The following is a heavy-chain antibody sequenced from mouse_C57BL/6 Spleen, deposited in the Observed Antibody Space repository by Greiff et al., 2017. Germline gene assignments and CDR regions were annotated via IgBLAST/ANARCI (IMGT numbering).Heavy chain of an antibody. J-gene: IGHJ4*01. Sequence: EVQRVASGGGLVKPGGSLQLSCAASGFTFRDYGMHWVRQAPETGLEWVAYISSGSSTIYYADTVKGRFTISRDKDKNTRFRQMTSLRSEDTAMYYWANPYYGRSFYAMDYWGQGTSVTVSS. CDR2: ISSGSSTI. D-gene: IGHD1-1*01. V-gene: IGHV5-17*01. CDR3: ANPYYGRSFYAMDY. CDR1: GFTFRDYG.